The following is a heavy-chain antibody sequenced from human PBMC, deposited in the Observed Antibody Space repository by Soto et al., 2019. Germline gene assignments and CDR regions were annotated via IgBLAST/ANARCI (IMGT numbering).Heavy chain of an antibody. Sequence: SGPTLVKPTQTLTLTCTFSGFSLTTRGMSVSWIRQPPGKAPEWLARIDWDEDKYYSASLKTRLTISMDTSKNQVVLTMSNMDPVETATYYCARTSRDIVALIPGGKLKMQWHYYMDVWGKGTAVTVSS. D-gene: IGHD2-15*01. CDR2: IDWDEDK. J-gene: IGHJ6*03. CDR1: GFSLTTRGMS. V-gene: IGHV2-70*11. CDR3: ARTSRDIVALIPGGKLKMQWHYYMDV.